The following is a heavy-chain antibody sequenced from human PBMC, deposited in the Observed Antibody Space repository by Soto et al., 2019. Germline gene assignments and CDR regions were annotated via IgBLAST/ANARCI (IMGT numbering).Heavy chain of an antibody. CDR3: ARRRWEDCSGGSCYSWFDY. CDR2: TYYRSKWYN. J-gene: IGHJ4*02. D-gene: IGHD2-15*01. Sequence: SQTLSLTCAISGDSVSSNSAAWNWIRQSPSRGLEWLGRTYYRSKWYNDYAVSVKSRITINPDTSKNQFSLQLNSVTPEDTAVYYCARRRWEDCSGGSCYSWFDYWGQGTLVTVSS. CDR1: GDSVSSNSAA. V-gene: IGHV6-1*01.